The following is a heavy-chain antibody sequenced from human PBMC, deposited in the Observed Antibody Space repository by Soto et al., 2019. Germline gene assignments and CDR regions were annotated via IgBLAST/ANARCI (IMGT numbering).Heavy chain of an antibody. Sequence: SVKVSCKASGFTFTSSAVQWVRQARGQRLEWIGWIVVGSGNTNYAQKFQERVTITRDMSTSTAYMELSSLRSEDTAVYYCARVTSSWGLVSYFDYWGQGTLVTVSS. CDR2: IVVGSGNT. D-gene: IGHD6-13*01. CDR3: ARVTSSWGLVSYFDY. V-gene: IGHV1-58*01. CDR1: GFTFTSSA. J-gene: IGHJ4*02.